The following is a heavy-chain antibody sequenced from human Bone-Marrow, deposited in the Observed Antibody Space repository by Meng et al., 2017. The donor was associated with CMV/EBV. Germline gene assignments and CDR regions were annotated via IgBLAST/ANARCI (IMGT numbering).Heavy chain of an antibody. CDR3: ARDSGYDFWSGGNWFDP. J-gene: IGHJ5*02. D-gene: IGHD3-3*01. CDR2: IKQDGSEK. CDR1: GFTFSSYW. Sequence: GGSLRLSCAASGFTFSSYWMSWVRQAPGKGLEWVANIKQDGSEKYYVDSVKGRFTISRDNAKNSLYLQMNSLRAEDTAVYYCARDSGYDFWSGGNWFDPWGQGTLVTVSS. V-gene: IGHV3-7*01.